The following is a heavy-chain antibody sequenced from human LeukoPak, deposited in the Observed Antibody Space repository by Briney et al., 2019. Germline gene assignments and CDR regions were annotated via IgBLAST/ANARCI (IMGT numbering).Heavy chain of an antibody. J-gene: IGHJ4*02. D-gene: IGHD4-17*01. V-gene: IGHV1-2*02. CDR2: INSNTADT. Sequence: ASVKVSCKASGYTFTGYYMHWVRQAPGQGLEWTGWINSNTADTNYAQQFQGRVTMTRDTSISTVYMELSSLRSDDTAVYYCVRGRTSDQSGNGHYVFRDDYWGQGTLVTVSS. CDR3: VRGRTSDQSGNGHYVFRDDY. CDR1: GYTFTGYY.